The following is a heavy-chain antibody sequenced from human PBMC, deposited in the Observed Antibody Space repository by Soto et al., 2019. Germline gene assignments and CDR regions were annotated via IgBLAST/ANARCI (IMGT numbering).Heavy chain of an antibody. CDR3: ACLAWFGDPVPPFDC. D-gene: IGHD3-10*01. Sequence: EVQLLESGGGLVQPGGSLRLSCAASGFTFSTYAMAWARQAPGKGLEWVSGISGSGGSTNHAESVKGRFIISRDNSKTMVYLQMNSLRPEDTAVYYCACLAWFGDPVPPFDCWGQGTVVTVSS. CDR2: ISGSGGST. J-gene: IGHJ4*02. V-gene: IGHV3-23*01. CDR1: GFTFSTYA.